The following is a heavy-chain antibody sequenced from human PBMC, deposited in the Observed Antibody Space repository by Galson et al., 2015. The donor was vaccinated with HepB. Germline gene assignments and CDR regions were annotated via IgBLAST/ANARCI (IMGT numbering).Heavy chain of an antibody. CDR3: ARGRYCSSPSCYYYGMDV. D-gene: IGHD2-2*01. V-gene: IGHV3-23*01. CDR1: GCTFSSYA. J-gene: IGHJ6*02. Sequence: SLRLSCAASGCTFSSYAMSWVRQAPGKGLEWVSAISGSGGSTYYADSVKGRFTISRDNSKNTLYLQMNSLRAKDTAVYYCARGRYCSSPSCYYYGMDVWGPGTPVTVSS. CDR2: ISGSGGST.